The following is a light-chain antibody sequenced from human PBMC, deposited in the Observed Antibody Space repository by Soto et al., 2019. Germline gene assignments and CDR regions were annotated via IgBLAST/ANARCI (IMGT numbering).Light chain of an antibody. J-gene: IGKJ4*01. CDR3: LQLNTYPLT. CDR1: QGISSY. CDR2: AAS. Sequence: DIQLTQSPSFLSASVGDRVTITCRASQGISSYLAWYQQKPGNAPKLLIYAASTLQSGVPSRFSGSGSGTEFTLTISSLQPEDFATYYCLQLNTYPLTFGGGTKVEIK. V-gene: IGKV1-9*01.